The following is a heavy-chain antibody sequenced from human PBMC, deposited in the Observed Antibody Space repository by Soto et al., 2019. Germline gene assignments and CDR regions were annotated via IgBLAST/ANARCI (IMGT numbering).Heavy chain of an antibody. V-gene: IGHV3-9*01. Sequence: VQLVESGGVGVQPGGSLRLSCAASGFSFDSYAMHWVRQVPGKGLEWVSSISWNSGNLGYADSVKGRFTISRNNVKNSLYLQMNSLRREDTALYYCVKGTLFGVSVRHLDYWGQGTLVTVSS. CDR1: GFSFDSYA. CDR2: ISWNSGNL. D-gene: IGHD2-8*01. J-gene: IGHJ4*02. CDR3: VKGTLFGVSVRHLDY.